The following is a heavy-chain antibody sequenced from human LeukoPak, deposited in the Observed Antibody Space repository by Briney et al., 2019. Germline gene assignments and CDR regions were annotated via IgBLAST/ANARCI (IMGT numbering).Heavy chain of an antibody. D-gene: IGHD6-19*01. CDR2: INPNSGGT. CDR3: ARDREQWLAYPTYYYYYYMDV. V-gene: IGHV1-2*02. Sequence: ASVKVSCKASGYTFTGYYIHWVRQAPGQGLEWMGWINPNSGGTNYAQRFQGRVTMTRDTSISTAYMELSRLRSDDTAVYYCARDREQWLAYPTYYYYYYMDVWGKGTTVTVSS. CDR1: GYTFTGYY. J-gene: IGHJ6*03.